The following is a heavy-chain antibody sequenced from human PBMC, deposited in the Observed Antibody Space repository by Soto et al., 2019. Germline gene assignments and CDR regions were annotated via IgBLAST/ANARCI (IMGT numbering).Heavy chain of an antibody. Sequence: SETLSLTCTVSGGSISSYYWSWIRQPPGKGLEWIGYIYYSGSTNYNPSLKSRVTISVDTSKNQFSLKLSSVTAADTAVYYCASSYGDYSFDYWGQGTLVTVSS. CDR3: ASSYGDYSFDY. J-gene: IGHJ4*02. D-gene: IGHD4-17*01. CDR1: GGSISSYY. CDR2: IYYSGST. V-gene: IGHV4-59*01.